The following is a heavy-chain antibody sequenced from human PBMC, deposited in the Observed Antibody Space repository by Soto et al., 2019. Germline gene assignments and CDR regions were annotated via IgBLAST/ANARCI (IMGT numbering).Heavy chain of an antibody. V-gene: IGHV4-39*01. CDR1: GGSISSSSYY. CDR3: ARQTRQLVLDFWFDP. J-gene: IGHJ5*02. Sequence: SETLSLTCTVSGGSISSSSYYWGWIRQPPGKGLEWIGSIYYSGSTYYNPSLKSRVTISVDTSKNQFSLKLSSVTAADTAVYYCARQTRQLVLDFWFDPWGQGTLVTVSS. CDR2: IYYSGST. D-gene: IGHD6-6*01.